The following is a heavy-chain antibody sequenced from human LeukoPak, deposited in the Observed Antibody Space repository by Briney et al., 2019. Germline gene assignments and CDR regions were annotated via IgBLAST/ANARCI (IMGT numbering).Heavy chain of an antibody. Sequence: SETLSLTCTVSGASISSSYCTWIRQSAGEGLEWIGRMSSGGSTTYNPSFKGRVTMSLDTSKRPFSLNLSSVTAADTAVYYCARDQTYYVSSGYYYVTYLQHWGQGILVTVSS. CDR3: ARDQTYYVSSGYYYVTYLQH. J-gene: IGHJ1*01. CDR2: MSSGGST. V-gene: IGHV4-4*07. D-gene: IGHD3-22*01. CDR1: GASISSSY.